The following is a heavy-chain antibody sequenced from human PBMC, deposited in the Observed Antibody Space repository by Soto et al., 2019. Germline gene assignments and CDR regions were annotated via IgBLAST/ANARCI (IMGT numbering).Heavy chain of an antibody. D-gene: IGHD1-26*01. CDR3: ARRSTGAGLYYFDY. V-gene: IGHV4-34*01. J-gene: IGHJ4*02. Sequence: QVQLQQWGAGLLKPSETLSLTCAVSGGSFSGYYWSWIRQPPGKALAWIGEINDSGSTNYNPSLKSRVTISVDTSKNQFSLKLSYVTAADTAVYYCARRSTGAGLYYFDYWGQGTLVTVSS. CDR2: INDSGST. CDR1: GGSFSGYY.